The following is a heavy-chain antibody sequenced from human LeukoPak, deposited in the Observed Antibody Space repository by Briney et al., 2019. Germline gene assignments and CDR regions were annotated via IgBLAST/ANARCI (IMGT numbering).Heavy chain of an antibody. CDR1: GFTVSSNH. V-gene: IGHV3-53*01. J-gene: IGHJ4*02. CDR3: ARGPFGYCSSTSCYLDY. D-gene: IGHD2-2*01. CDR2: IYNDGST. Sequence: GGSLRLSCAASGFTVSSNHMNWVRQAPGKGLEWVSIIYNDGSTYYADSVKGRFTISRDNAKNSLYLQMNSLRAEDTAVYYCARGPFGYCSSTSCYLDYWGQGTLVTVSS.